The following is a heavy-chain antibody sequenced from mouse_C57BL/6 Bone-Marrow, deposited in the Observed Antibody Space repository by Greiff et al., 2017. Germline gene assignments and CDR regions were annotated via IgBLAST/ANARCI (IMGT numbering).Heavy chain of an antibody. D-gene: IGHD3-2*02. CDR3: ANSSGYVWFAY. Sequence: VQLQQSGPELVKPGASVKISCKASGYSFTGYYMNWVKQSPEKSLEWIGEINPSTGGTTYNQKFKAKATLTVDKSSSTAYMQLKSLTSEDSAVYYCANSSGYVWFAYWGQGTLVTVSA. J-gene: IGHJ3*01. CDR1: GYSFTGYY. CDR2: INPSTGGT. V-gene: IGHV1-42*01.